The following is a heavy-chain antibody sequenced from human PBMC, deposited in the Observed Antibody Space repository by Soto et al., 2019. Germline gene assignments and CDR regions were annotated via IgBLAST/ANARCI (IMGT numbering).Heavy chain of an antibody. CDR1: GYTFSNFN. CDR3: AREGERRPRVVWFDY. CDR2: ISTYNGNT. Sequence: ASVEVSCKASGYTFSNFNINWVRQAPGQGLEWMGWISTYNGNTNYVQKLRDRVTMTIDTSTGTAYMELRSLRSDDTAVYYCAREGERRPRVVWFDYWGQGTLVTVSS. J-gene: IGHJ4*02. V-gene: IGHV1-18*01. D-gene: IGHD2-15*01.